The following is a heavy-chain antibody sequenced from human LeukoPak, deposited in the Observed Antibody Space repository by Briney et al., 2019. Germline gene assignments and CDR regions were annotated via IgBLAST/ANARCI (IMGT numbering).Heavy chain of an antibody. CDR1: GFTFSSYE. D-gene: IGHD3-22*01. CDR3: ARSPRGLIDY. Sequence: PGGSLRLSCAASGFTFSSYEMNWVRQAPGKGLEWVSYISSSGSTIYYADSVKGRFTISRDNDKNSLYLQMNSLRAEDTAVYYCARSPRGLIDYWGQGTLATVSS. CDR2: ISSSGSTI. V-gene: IGHV3-48*03. J-gene: IGHJ4*02.